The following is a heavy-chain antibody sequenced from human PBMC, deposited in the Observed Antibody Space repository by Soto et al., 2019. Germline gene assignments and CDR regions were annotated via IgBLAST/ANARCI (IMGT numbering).Heavy chain of an antibody. CDR1: GFTFRNYW. V-gene: IGHV3-7*05. J-gene: IGHJ4*02. D-gene: IGHD6-19*01. CDR3: AGVAV. Sequence: EVQLVESGGGFVQPGGSLRLSCAASGFTFRNYWMSWVRQAPGQVLEWVANIKVDGSEKYYVDSVKGRFTIYRDNAKNSLYLQINSRSAEDTAVYYCAGVAVRGQGTLFTVSS. CDR2: IKVDGSEK.